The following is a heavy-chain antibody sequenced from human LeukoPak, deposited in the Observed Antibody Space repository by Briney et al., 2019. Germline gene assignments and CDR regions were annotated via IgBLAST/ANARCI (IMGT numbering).Heavy chain of an antibody. Sequence: GGSLRLSCAASGFTFSSYAMTWVRQAPGKGLEWVANIKQDGSEKYYVDSVKGRFTISRDNAKNSLYLQMNSLRAEDTAVYYCARGLGGYWGQGTLVTVSS. CDR3: ARGLGGY. CDR2: IKQDGSEK. D-gene: IGHD6-6*01. V-gene: IGHV3-7*01. J-gene: IGHJ4*02. CDR1: GFTFSSYA.